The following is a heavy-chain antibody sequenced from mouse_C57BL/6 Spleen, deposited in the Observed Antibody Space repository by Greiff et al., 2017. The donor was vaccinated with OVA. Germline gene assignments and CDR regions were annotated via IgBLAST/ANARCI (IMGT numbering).Heavy chain of an antibody. V-gene: IGHV1-55*01. Sequence: QVQLQQPGAELVKPGASVKMSCKACGYTFTSYWITWVKQRPGQGLEWIGDIYPGSGSTNYNEKFKSKATLTVDTSSSTAYMQLSSLTSEDSAVYYCARRDYGSSYLDYWGQGTTLTVSS. J-gene: IGHJ2*01. D-gene: IGHD1-1*01. CDR3: ARRDYGSSYLDY. CDR2: IYPGSGST. CDR1: GYTFTSYW.